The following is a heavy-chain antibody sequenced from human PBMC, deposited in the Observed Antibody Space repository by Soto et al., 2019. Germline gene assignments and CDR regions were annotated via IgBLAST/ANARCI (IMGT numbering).Heavy chain of an antibody. J-gene: IGHJ4*02. D-gene: IGHD4-17*01. V-gene: IGHV5-51*01. CDR2: IYPGDSDT. Sequence: GESLKISCQGSGYSFISYWIGWVRQTPGKGLEWMGIIYPGDSDTRYSPSFQGQVTISADNSISTAYLQWSSLKASDTAMYYCARVETTVDFDYWGQGTLVTVS. CDR1: GYSFISYW. CDR3: ARVETTVDFDY.